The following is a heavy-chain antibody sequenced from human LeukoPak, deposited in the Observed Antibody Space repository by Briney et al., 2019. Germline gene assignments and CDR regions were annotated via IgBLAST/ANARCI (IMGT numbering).Heavy chain of an antibody. J-gene: IGHJ4*02. V-gene: IGHV3-33*08. CDR2: IWYDGSNK. CDR1: GFTFSSYG. D-gene: IGHD6-6*01. CDR3: ARRGIAARLGTLDY. Sequence: GGSLRLSCAGSGFTFSSYGMHWVRQAPGKGLEWVAVIWYDGSNKYYADSVKGRFTISRDNSKNTLYLQMNSLRAEDTAVYYCARRGIAARLGTLDYWGQGTLVTVSS.